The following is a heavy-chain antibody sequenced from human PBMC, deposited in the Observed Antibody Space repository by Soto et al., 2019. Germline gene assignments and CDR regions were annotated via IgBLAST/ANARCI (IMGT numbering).Heavy chain of an antibody. V-gene: IGHV1-24*01. CDR1: GYTLTELS. D-gene: IGHD6-19*01. Sequence: ASVKVSCKVSGYTLTELSMHWVRQAPGKGLEWMGGFDPEDGETIYAQKFQGRVTMTEDTSTDTAYMELSSLRSEDTAVYYCATLYSSGWNFYFDYWGQGTLVTVSS. J-gene: IGHJ4*02. CDR3: ATLYSSGWNFYFDY. CDR2: FDPEDGET.